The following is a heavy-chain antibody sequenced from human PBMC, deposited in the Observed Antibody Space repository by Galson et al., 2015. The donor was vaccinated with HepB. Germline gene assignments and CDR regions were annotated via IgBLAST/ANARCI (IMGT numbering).Heavy chain of an antibody. CDR2: ISSNGGST. Sequence: SLRLSCAASGFTFSNYAIHWVRQAPGKGLEYVSSISSNGGSTYYADSVKGRFTISRDNSKNTLYLQMSSLRAEDTAVYYCVRTYYDILTNLRPAIHVDYLGQGTLVTVSS. CDR1: GFTFSNYA. D-gene: IGHD3-9*01. J-gene: IGHJ4*02. V-gene: IGHV3-64D*06. CDR3: VRTYYDILTNLRPAIHVDY.